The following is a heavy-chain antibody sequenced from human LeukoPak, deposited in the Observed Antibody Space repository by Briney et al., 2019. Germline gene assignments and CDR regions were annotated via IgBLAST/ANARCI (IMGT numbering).Heavy chain of an antibody. V-gene: IGHV4-4*07. Sequence: PSETLSLTCTVSGDSISSSSWSWIRQPAGKGLEWIGRIYTSGSTNYNPSLRSRVTISLDTSKNQFSLKLSSVTAADTAVYYCARFASGTTWFDSWGQGTLVAVSS. CDR1: GDSISSSS. CDR2: IYTSGST. D-gene: IGHD6-13*01. CDR3: ARFASGTTWFDS. J-gene: IGHJ5*01.